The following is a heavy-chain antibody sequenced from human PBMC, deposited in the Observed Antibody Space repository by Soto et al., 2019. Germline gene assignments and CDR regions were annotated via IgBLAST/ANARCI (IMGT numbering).Heavy chain of an antibody. CDR2: ISGSGGST. V-gene: IGHV3-23*01. D-gene: IGHD3-22*01. CDR1: GFTFSSYA. Sequence: GGSLRLSCAASGFTFSSYAMSWVRQAPGKGLEWVSAISGSGGSTYYADSVKGRFTISRDNSENTLSLQMNSLRAEDTAVYYCARLGYFDNSGYSYFDSWGHGTLVTVSS. CDR3: ARLGYFDNSGYSYFDS. J-gene: IGHJ5*01.